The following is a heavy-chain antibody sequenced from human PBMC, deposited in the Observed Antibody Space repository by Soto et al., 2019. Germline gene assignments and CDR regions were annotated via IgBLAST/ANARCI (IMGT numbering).Heavy chain of an antibody. D-gene: IGHD2-15*01. Sequence: EVQLVESGGGLVQPGGSLRLSCAASGFTFSSYSMNWVRQAPGKGLEWVSYINSGSSTIYYADSVKGRFTIARDNAENSLYLQMHSLRDEDTAVYYCARDAPRCSGGSCFDYWGQGTLVTVSS. CDR3: ARDAPRCSGGSCFDY. CDR1: GFTFSSYS. V-gene: IGHV3-48*02. CDR2: INSGSSTI. J-gene: IGHJ4*02.